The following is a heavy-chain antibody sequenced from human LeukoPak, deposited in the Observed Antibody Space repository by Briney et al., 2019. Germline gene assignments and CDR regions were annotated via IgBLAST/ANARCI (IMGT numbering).Heavy chain of an antibody. CDR3: ARDDYDSNGYYYASDY. CDR1: GFTFSSYE. V-gene: IGHV3-48*03. Sequence: PGGSLRLSCAASGFTFSSYEMNWVRQAPGKGLEWVSYISSSGSTIYYADSVKGRFTISRDNAKNSLYLQMNSLRAEDTAVYFCARDDYDSNGYYYASDYWGQGTLVTVSS. J-gene: IGHJ4*02. CDR2: ISSSGSTI. D-gene: IGHD3-22*01.